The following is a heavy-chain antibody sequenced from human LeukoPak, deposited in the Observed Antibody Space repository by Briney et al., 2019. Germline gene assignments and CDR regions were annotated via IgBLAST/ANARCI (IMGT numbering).Heavy chain of an antibody. V-gene: IGHV4-4*07. CDR1: GGSISSYY. CDR2: IYTSGST. J-gene: IGHJ3*02. CDR3: ARGGIVGATFHFHDAFDI. D-gene: IGHD1-26*01. Sequence: PSETLSLTCTVSGGSISSYYWSWLRQPAGKGLEWIGRIYTSGSTNYNPSLKSRVTMSVDTSKNQFSLKLSSVTAADTAVYYCARGGIVGATFHFHDAFDIWGQGTMVTVSS.